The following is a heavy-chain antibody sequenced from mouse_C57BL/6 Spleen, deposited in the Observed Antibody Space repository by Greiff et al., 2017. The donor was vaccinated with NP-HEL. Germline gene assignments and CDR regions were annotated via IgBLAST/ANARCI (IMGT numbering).Heavy chain of an antibody. Sequence: EVKVVESGGDLVKPGGSLKLSCAASGFTFSSYGMSWVRQTPDKRLEWVATISSGGSYTYYPDSVKGRFTISRDNAKNTLYLQISSLKSEDTAMYYCARQTGTLYYFDYWGQGTTLTVSS. CDR1: GFTFSSYG. CDR2: ISSGGSYT. CDR3: ARQTGTLYYFDY. D-gene: IGHD4-1*01. V-gene: IGHV5-6*01. J-gene: IGHJ2*01.